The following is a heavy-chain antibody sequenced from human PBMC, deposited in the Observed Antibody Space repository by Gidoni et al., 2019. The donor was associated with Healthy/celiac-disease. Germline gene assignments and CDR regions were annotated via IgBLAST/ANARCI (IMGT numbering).Heavy chain of an antibody. CDR3: ARDNVRYYDSSGYYYFDY. CDR2: IWYDGSNK. CDR1: GFTFSSDG. Sequence: QVQLVESGGGVVQPGRSLRLSCAASGFTFSSDGMHWVRQAPGKGLECVAVIWYDGSNKYYADSVKGRFTISRDNSKNTLYLQMNSLRAEDTAVYYCARDNVRYYDSSGYYYFDYWGQGTLVTVSS. J-gene: IGHJ4*02. V-gene: IGHV3-33*01. D-gene: IGHD3-22*01.